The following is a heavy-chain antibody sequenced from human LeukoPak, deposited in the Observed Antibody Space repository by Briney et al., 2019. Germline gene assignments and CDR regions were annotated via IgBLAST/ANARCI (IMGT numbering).Heavy chain of an antibody. V-gene: IGHV3-48*04. CDR1: GFTFSSYS. CDR2: ISSSGSTI. Sequence: GGSLRLSCAASGFTFSSYSMNWVRQAPGKGLEWVSYISSSGSTIYYADSVKGRFTISRDNAKNSLYLQMNSLRAEDTAVYYCARRIAARRHDYYYYYYMDVWGKGTTVTVSS. D-gene: IGHD6-6*01. J-gene: IGHJ6*03. CDR3: ARRIAARRHDYYYYYYMDV.